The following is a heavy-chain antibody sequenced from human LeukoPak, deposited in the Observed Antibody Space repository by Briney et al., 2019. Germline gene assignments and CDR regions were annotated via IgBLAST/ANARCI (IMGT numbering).Heavy chain of an antibody. J-gene: IGHJ4*02. D-gene: IGHD3-22*01. CDR3: ARDMVDSSGYYPFDY. CDR2: IIPIFGTA. Sequence: SVKVSCKASGGTFISYAISWVRQAPGQGDEWMGRIIPIFGTANYAQKLQGRVTITTDESTSTAYMELSSLRSEDTAVYYCARDMVDSSGYYPFDYWGQGTLVTVSS. V-gene: IGHV1-69*05. CDR1: GGTFISYA.